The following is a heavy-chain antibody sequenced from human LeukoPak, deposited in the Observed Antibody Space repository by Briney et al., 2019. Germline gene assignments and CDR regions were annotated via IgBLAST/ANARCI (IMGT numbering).Heavy chain of an antibody. D-gene: IGHD1-26*01. J-gene: IGHJ3*02. Sequence: GGSLRLXCAASGFTFSSYSMNWVRQAPGKGLEWVSSISSSSSYIYYADSVKGRFTISRDNAKNSLYLQMNSLRAEDTAVHYCARDRRGSYDAFDIWGPGTMVTVSS. CDR3: ARDRRGSYDAFDI. CDR1: GFTFSSYS. V-gene: IGHV3-21*01. CDR2: ISSSSSYI.